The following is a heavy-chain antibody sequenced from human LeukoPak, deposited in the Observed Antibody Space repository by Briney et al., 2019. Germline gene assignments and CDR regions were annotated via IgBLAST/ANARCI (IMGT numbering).Heavy chain of an antibody. J-gene: IGHJ4*02. CDR3: ARGLLSSFAFDY. CDR2: IYYSGNT. Sequence: PSETLSLTCTVSGGSISSSSYYWGWSRQPPGKGGEWIGSIYYSGNTYYNPSLKSRVTMSVDTSKNQFSLKLSSVTAADTAVYYCARGLLSSFAFDYWGQGTLVTVSS. D-gene: IGHD1-26*01. V-gene: IGHV4-39*07. CDR1: GGSISSSSYY.